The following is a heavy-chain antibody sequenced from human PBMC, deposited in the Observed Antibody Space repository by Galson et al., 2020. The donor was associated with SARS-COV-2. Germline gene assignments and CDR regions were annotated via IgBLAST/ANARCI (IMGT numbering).Heavy chain of an antibody. J-gene: IGHJ6*03. CDR1: GGSFSGYY. D-gene: IGHD6-19*01. CDR3: ARAKGYSSGWGNYYYYMDV. Sequence: SETLSLTCAVYGGSFSGYYWTWIRQPPGKGLEWIGEINERGSTKYNPSLESRVTISLDTSKNQFSLKLASVTAADTDVYYCARAKGYSSGWGNYYYYMDVWGKGTTVTVSS. V-gene: IGHV4-34*01. CDR2: INERGST.